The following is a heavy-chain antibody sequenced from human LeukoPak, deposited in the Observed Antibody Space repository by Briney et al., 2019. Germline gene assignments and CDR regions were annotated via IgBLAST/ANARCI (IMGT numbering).Heavy chain of an antibody. CDR1: GFTFSSYA. V-gene: IGHV3-23*01. J-gene: IGHJ4*02. CDR2: ISGSGGST. CDR3: AKATYYDFWSGYYLDY. Sequence: GGSLRLSCAASGFTFSSYAMSWVRQAPGKGLEWVSAISGSGGSTYYADSVKGRFTISRDNSKNTLYLQMNSLRAEDTAVYYCAKATYYDFWSGYYLDYWGQGTLVTVPS. D-gene: IGHD3-3*01.